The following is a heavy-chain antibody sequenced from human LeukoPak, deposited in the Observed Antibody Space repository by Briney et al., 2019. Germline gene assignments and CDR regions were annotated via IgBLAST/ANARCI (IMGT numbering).Heavy chain of an antibody. CDR3: ARVRELLPDY. CDR2: INHSGST. Sequence: SETLSLTCAVYGGSFSGYYWSWIRQPPGKGLEWIGEINHSGSTNYNPSLKSRVTISVDTSKNQFSLKLSSVTAADTAVYCCARVRELLPDYWGQGTLVTVSS. CDR1: GGSFSGYY. J-gene: IGHJ4*02. V-gene: IGHV4-34*01. D-gene: IGHD1-26*01.